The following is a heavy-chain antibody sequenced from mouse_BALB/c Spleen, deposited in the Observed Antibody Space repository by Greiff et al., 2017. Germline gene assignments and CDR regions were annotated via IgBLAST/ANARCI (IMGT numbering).Heavy chain of an antibody. CDR2: ILPGSGST. D-gene: IGHD2-4*01. CDR1: GYTFSSYW. Sequence: QVQLKQSGAELMKPGASVKISCKATGYTFSSYWIEWVKQRPGHGLEWIGEILPGSGSTNYNEKFKGKATFTADTSSNTAYMQLSSLTSEDSAVYYCARQGRWDDYPAYWGQGTLVTVSA. V-gene: IGHV1-9*01. CDR3: ARQGRWDDYPAY. J-gene: IGHJ3*01.